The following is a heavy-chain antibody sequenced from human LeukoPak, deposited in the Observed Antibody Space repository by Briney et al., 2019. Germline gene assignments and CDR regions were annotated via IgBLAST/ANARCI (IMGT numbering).Heavy chain of an antibody. Sequence: PGRSLRLSCAASGFTLDDYAMHWVRQAPGKGLEWVSGISWNSGSIGYADSVKGRFTISRDNAKNSLYLQMNSLRAEDTALYYCAKDMNRLTTRAFDIWGQGTMVTVSS. V-gene: IGHV3-9*01. D-gene: IGHD4-17*01. J-gene: IGHJ3*02. CDR3: AKDMNRLTTRAFDI. CDR1: GFTLDDYA. CDR2: ISWNSGSI.